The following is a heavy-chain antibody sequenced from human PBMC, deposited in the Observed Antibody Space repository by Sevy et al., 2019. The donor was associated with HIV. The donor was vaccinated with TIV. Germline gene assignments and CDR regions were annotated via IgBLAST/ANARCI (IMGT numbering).Heavy chain of an antibody. Sequence: ASVKVSCKVSGYTLTELSMHWVRQAPGKGLEWMGGFDPEDGETIYAQKFQGRVTMTEDTSTDTAYMGLGSLRSEDTAVYYCARGSGSYYPFDYWGQGTLVTVSS. D-gene: IGHD3-10*01. CDR3: ARGSGSYYPFDY. CDR2: FDPEDGET. J-gene: IGHJ4*02. CDR1: GYTLTELS. V-gene: IGHV1-24*01.